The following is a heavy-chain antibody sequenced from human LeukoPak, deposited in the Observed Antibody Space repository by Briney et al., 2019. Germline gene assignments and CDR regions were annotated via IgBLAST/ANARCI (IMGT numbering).Heavy chain of an antibody. D-gene: IGHD6-19*01. CDR2: IKQDGSEK. CDR1: GFTFSSYW. Sequence: GGSLRLSCAASGFTFSSYWMSWVRQAPGKGLEWVANIKQDGSEKYYVDSVKGRFTISRDNAKNSLYLQMNSLRAEDTAVYYCARVSYSSGWYVAFDIWGQGTMVTVSS. CDR3: ARVSYSSGWYVAFDI. J-gene: IGHJ3*02. V-gene: IGHV3-7*01.